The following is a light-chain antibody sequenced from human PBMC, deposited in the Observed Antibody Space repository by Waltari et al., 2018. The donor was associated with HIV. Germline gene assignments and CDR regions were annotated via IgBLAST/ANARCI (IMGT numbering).Light chain of an antibody. CDR3: AAWDDSLNGHVL. J-gene: IGLJ2*01. V-gene: IGLV1-44*01. CDR2: NNN. Sequence: QSVLTQPPSASGTPGQRVTFSCSGSSSNIGSNPVDWYQKLPGTAPRLLRYNNNRRPSGFPDRFSGPKSGTSASLAISGLQSEDEADYYCAAWDDSLNGHVLFGGGTKLTAL. CDR1: SSNIGSNP.